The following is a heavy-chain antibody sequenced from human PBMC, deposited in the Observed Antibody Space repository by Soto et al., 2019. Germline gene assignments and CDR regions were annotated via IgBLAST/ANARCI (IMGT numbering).Heavy chain of an antibody. V-gene: IGHV1-3*01. CDR2: INAGNGNT. J-gene: IGHJ5*02. D-gene: IGHD3-3*01. CDR3: ARDWNDFWSGPYFDP. CDR1: GYTFTSYA. Sequence: ASVKVSCKASGYTFTSYAMHWLRQSAGQRLEWMGWINAGNGNTKYSQKFQGRVTITRDTSASTAYMELSSLRSEDTAVYYCARDWNDFWSGPYFDPWGQGTLVTVSS.